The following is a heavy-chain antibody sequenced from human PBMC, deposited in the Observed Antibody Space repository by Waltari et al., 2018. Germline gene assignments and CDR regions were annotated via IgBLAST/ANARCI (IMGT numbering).Heavy chain of an antibody. V-gene: IGHV7-4-1*02. CDR1: GSSFTTYA. CDR3: AREVVPPARVVVNWFDP. CDR2: INTNTRNP. D-gene: IGHD2-2*01. J-gene: IGHJ5*02. Sequence: QVQLVQSGSELKTPGASVKVSCKASGSSFTTYAITWIRQAPGQGLELMGWINTNTRNPVYVQGFTGRFVFSLDTSVNTAYLQINSLKAEDTAVYFCAREVVPPARVVVNWFDPWGQGTLVTVSS.